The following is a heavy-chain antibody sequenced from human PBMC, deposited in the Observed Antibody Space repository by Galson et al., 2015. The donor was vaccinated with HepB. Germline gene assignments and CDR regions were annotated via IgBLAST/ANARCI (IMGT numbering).Heavy chain of an antibody. CDR2: VSNYSGKT. CDR1: GYTFSDYG. CDR3: VRDDSSGYFRDY. D-gene: IGHD3-22*01. V-gene: IGHV1-18*01. J-gene: IGHJ4*02. Sequence: SVKVSCKASGYTFSDYGISWVRQVPGQGLEWMGWVSNYSGKTNYAQKLQGRVTLTTQTSTSTAYMELRSLRSDDTAVYFCVRDDSSGYFRDYWGQGTLVTVSS.